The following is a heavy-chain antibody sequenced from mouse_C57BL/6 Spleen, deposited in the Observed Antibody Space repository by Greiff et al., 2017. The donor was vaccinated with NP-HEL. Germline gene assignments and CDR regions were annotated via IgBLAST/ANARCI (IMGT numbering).Heavy chain of an antibody. Sequence: VQLQQSGPELVKPGASVKISCKASGYSFTGYYMNWVKQSPEKSLEWIGEINPSTGGTTYNQKFKAKATLTVEKSSSTAYMQLKSLTADDAAVYYCALSLGSNYFDYWGQGTTLTVSS. D-gene: IGHD1-1*01. V-gene: IGHV1-42*01. CDR1: GYSFTGYY. J-gene: IGHJ2*01. CDR2: INPSTGGT. CDR3: ALSLGSNYFDY.